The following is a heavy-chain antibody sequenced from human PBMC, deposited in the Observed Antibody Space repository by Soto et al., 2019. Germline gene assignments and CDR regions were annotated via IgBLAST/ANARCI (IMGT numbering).Heavy chain of an antibody. Sequence: QLQLQESGPGLVKPSETLSLTCTVSGGSISSSSYYWGWIRQPPGKGLEWIGSIYYSGSTYYNPSLKSRVTISVDTSKNQFSLKLSSVTAADTAVYYCSRPPMRSGYPDAFDIWGQGTMVTVSS. CDR3: SRPPMRSGYPDAFDI. CDR1: GGSISSSSYY. V-gene: IGHV4-39*01. CDR2: IYYSGST. J-gene: IGHJ3*02. D-gene: IGHD3-3*01.